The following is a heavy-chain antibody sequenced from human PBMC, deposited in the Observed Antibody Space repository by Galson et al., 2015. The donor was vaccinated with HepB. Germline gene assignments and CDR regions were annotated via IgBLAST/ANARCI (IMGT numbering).Heavy chain of an antibody. CDR1: GFTVSSKY. CDR2: IYSGGST. CDR3: ARSGSGYYSAPPDY. D-gene: IGHD3-22*01. Sequence: SLRLSCAAFGFTVSSKYMSWVRQAPGKGLEWVSVIYSGGSTYYADSVKGRFTISRDNSKNTLYLQMNSLRAEDTAVYYCARSGSGYYSAPPDYWGQGTLVTVSS. V-gene: IGHV3-66*01. J-gene: IGHJ4*02.